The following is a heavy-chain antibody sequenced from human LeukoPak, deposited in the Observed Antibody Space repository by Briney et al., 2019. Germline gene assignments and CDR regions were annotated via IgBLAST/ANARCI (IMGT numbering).Heavy chain of an antibody. CDR2: INNDGSGT. Sequence: QPGGSLRLSCAASGFTFSSYWTHWVRQAPGKGPVWVSRINNDGSGTTYADSVKGRFTISRDDAKNTLYLQMNSLRAEDTAVYYCARGGGWYVDWGQGTLVTVSS. CDR1: GFTFSSYW. D-gene: IGHD6-19*01. V-gene: IGHV3-74*01. CDR3: ARGGGWYVD. J-gene: IGHJ4*02.